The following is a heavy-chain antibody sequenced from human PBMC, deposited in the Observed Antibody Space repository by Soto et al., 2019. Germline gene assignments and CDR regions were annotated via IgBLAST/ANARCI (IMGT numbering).Heavy chain of an antibody. J-gene: IGHJ3*01. Sequence: EVQLVESGGGLVQPGGSLRLSCAASGFTFSSYWMHWVRQAPGKGLVWVSHINTDGSSTNYADSVKGRFTVSRDTATNTFDLHINCLRSVVRFVYYWVQASGQDADAVDLWG. V-gene: IGHV3-74*01. CDR1: GFTFSSYW. CDR2: INTDGSST. D-gene: IGHD5-12*01. CDR3: VQASGQDADAVDL.